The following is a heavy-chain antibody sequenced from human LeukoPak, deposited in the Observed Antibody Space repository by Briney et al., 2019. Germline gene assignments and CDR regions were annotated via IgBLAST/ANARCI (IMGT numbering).Heavy chain of an antibody. D-gene: IGHD1-26*01. CDR3: ARYPWQLLGGTYYFDY. J-gene: IGHJ4*02. Sequence: GASVKVSCKASGYTFTSYYIHWGRQAPGQGLEWMGIINPSVGSTSYAQKFQGIVTMTRDRSTSTVYMELSSLRSEDTAVYYCARYPWQLLGGTYYFDYWGQGTLVTVSS. CDR2: INPSVGST. V-gene: IGHV1-46*01. CDR1: GYTFTSYY.